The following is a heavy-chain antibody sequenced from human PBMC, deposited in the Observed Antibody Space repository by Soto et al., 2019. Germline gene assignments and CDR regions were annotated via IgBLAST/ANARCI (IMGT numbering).Heavy chain of an antibody. CDR2: ISSTTNYI. V-gene: IGHV3-21*01. CDR1: GFTFTSYS. CDR3: AREAEDRTSNFDY. J-gene: IGHJ4*02. Sequence: GGSLRLSCAASGFTFTSYSMDWVRRAPGKGLEWVSSISSTTNYIYYADSMKGRFTVSRDNAKNSVYLEMNSLSAEDTALYYCAREAEDRTSNFDYWGQGTLVTVSS.